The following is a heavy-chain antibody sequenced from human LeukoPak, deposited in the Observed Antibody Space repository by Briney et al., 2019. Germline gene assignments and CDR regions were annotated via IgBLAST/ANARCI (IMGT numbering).Heavy chain of an antibody. CDR2: IYSGGST. Sequence: PGGSLRLSCAASGFTVSSNYMSWVRQAPGKGLEWVSVIYSGGSTYYADSVKGRFTISRDNSKNTLYLQMNSLRAEDTAVYYCARAAHYGDYGYYLDYWGQGTLVTVSS. V-gene: IGHV3-66*01. CDR3: ARAAHYGDYGYYLDY. D-gene: IGHD4-17*01. J-gene: IGHJ4*02. CDR1: GFTVSSNY.